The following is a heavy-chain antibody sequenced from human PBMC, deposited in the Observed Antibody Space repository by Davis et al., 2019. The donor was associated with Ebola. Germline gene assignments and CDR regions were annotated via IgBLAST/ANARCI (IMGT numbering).Heavy chain of an antibody. CDR1: GGSISGYY. J-gene: IGHJ3*02. V-gene: IGHV4-59*01. D-gene: IGHD4-17*01. Sequence: SETLSLTCTVSGGSISGYYWSWIRQPPGKGLEWIGYIYSSGSTYYNPSLKSRVTISVDTSKNQFSLKLSSVTAADTAVYYCASLRPVHDYGDFDAFDIWGQGTMVTVSS. CDR2: IYSSGST. CDR3: ASLRPVHDYGDFDAFDI.